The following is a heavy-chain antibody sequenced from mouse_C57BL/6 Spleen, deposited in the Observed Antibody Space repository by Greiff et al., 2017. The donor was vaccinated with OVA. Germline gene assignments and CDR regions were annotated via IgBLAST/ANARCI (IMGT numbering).Heavy chain of an antibody. CDR2: IYWDDDK. J-gene: IGHJ4*01. CDR1: GFSLSTSGMG. CDR3: ARSEAAVYAMDY. V-gene: IGHV8-12*01. Sequence: QVTLKVSGPGILQSSQSLSLTCSFSGFSLSTSGMGVSWIRQPSGKGLEWLAHIYWDDDKCYNPFLKSRPTISKDSSRNQVILQITSVDTADTATYSCARSEAAVYAMDYWGQGTSVTVSS. D-gene: IGHD6-1*01.